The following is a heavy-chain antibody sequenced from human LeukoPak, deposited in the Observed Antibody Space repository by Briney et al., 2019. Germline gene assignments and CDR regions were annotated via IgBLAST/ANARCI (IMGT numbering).Heavy chain of an antibody. V-gene: IGHV4-38-2*01. D-gene: IGHD2-15*01. CDR3: ARHTYCSGGSCYFDP. CDR1: GYSISSGYY. CDR2: IYHSGST. J-gene: IGHJ5*02. Sequence: PSETLSLTCAVSGYSISSGYYCGWIRQPPGKGLEWIGSIYHSGSTYYNPSLKSRVTISVDTSKNQFSLKLSSVTAADTAVYYCARHTYCSGGSCYFDPWGQGTLVTVSS.